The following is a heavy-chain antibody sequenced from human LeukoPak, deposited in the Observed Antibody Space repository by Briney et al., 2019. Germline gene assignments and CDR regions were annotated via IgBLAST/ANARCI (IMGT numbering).Heavy chain of an antibody. CDR3: AKDVVEITMIVSDAFDI. V-gene: IGHV3-23*01. Sequence: GGSLRLSCAASGFTFSTYAMSWVRQAPGKGLVWVSAISGSGGSTYYADSVRGRFTISRDNSKNTLYLQMNSLRAEDTAVYYYAKDVVEITMIVSDAFDIWGQGTMVTVSS. J-gene: IGHJ3*02. CDR1: GFTFSTYA. D-gene: IGHD3-22*01. CDR2: ISGSGGST.